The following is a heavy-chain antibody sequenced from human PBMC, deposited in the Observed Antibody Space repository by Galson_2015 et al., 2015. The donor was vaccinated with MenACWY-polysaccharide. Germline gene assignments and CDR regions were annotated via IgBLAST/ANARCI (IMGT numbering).Heavy chain of an antibody. J-gene: IGHJ3*02. CDR3: ARAPTPYCSSTSCFNKYAFDI. CDR2: VYYSGNT. D-gene: IGHD2-2*01. Sequence: KGLEWIGIVYYSGNTYYNPSLESRVTISVDTSKNQFSLKLNSVTAADTALYYCARAPTPYCSSTSCFNKYAFDIWGQGTMVTVSS. V-gene: IGHV4-39*01.